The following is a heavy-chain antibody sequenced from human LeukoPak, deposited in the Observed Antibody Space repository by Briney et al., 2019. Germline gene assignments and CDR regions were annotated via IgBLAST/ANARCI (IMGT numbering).Heavy chain of an antibody. D-gene: IGHD6-13*01. Sequence: SGTLSPTCAVSGGSISSSSSNWWSWVRQPPGKGLEWIGEIYHSGSTNYNPSLKSRVTISVDNSKNQFSLKLSSVTAADTAVYYCARFIAGGGIDYWGQGALVTVSS. CDR3: ARFIAGGGIDY. CDR2: IYHSGST. J-gene: IGHJ4*02. CDR1: GGSISSSSSNW. V-gene: IGHV4-4*02.